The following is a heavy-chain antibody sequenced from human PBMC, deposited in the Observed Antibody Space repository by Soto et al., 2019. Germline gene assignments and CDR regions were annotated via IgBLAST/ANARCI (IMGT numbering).Heavy chain of an antibody. J-gene: IGHJ3*02. CDR3: AKDIVPQWLNAFDI. V-gene: IGHV3-9*01. CDR1: EFTFDGYT. CDR2: ISWNSGTI. Sequence: PGGSLRLSCAASEFTFDGYTMHWVRQVPGKGLEWVAGISWNSGTIGYVDSVKGRFSISRDNAKNSLYLQMNSLRPEDTALYYCAKDIVPQWLNAFDIWGQGTMVTVSS. D-gene: IGHD6-19*01.